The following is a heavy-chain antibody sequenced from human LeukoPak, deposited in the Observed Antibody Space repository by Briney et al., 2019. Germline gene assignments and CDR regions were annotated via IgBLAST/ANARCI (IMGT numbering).Heavy chain of an antibody. CDR1: GYTLTSYY. CDR2: INPSGGST. CDR3: ARDGGIVATINHYYYMDV. D-gene: IGHD5-12*01. Sequence: ASVKVSCKASGYTLTSYYMHWVRQPPGQGLEWMGIINPSGGSTSYAQKLQGRVTMTRDMSTSTVYMELSRLRCEDTAVYYCARDGGIVATINHYYYMDVWGKGTTVTVSS. V-gene: IGHV1-46*01. J-gene: IGHJ6*03.